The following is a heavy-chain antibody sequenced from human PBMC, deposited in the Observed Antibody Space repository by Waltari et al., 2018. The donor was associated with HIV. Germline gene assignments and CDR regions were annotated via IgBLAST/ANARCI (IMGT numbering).Heavy chain of an antibody. D-gene: IGHD1-26*01. CDR3: ARGGYSGSYRDAFDI. Sequence: QVQLQESGPGLVKPSETLSLTCTVSGGSISSYYWSWIRQPPGKGLEWIGYSYYSGSTNFNPALKSRVTISVDTSKNQFSLKLSSVTAADTAVYYCARGGYSGSYRDAFDIWGQGTMVTVSS. V-gene: IGHV4-59*01. CDR1: GGSISSYY. CDR2: SYYSGST. J-gene: IGHJ3*02.